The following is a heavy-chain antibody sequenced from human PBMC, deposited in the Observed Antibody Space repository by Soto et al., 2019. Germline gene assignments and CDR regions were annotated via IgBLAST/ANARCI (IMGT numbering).Heavy chain of an antibody. CDR1: GYTFTGYY. CDR2: INPNSGGT. J-gene: IGHJ4*02. V-gene: IGHV1-2*02. CDR3: ARVRYDFWSGYFLDY. Sequence: ASVKVSCKASGYTFTGYYMHCVLQSPLQGLEWMGCINPNSGGTNYAQKFQGSVTMTRDTSISTAYMELSRLRSDDTAVYYCARVRYDFWSGYFLDYWGQGTLVTVSS. D-gene: IGHD3-3*01.